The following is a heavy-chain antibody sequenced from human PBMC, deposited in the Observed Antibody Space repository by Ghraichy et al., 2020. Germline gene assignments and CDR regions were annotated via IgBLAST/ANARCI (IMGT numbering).Heavy chain of an antibody. J-gene: IGHJ1*01. Sequence: GGSLRLSCVASGFRFSDSYMHWVRQAPGKGLELVSRIKFDGSWICYADSVKGRFTISRDNAKNTLYLEMNSLRAEDTAVYYCGRDSSSWVAIQHWGQGTPDTGSS. CDR1: GFRFSDSY. V-gene: IGHV3-74*01. CDR2: IKFDGSWI. CDR3: GRDSSSWVAIQH. D-gene: IGHD6-13*01.